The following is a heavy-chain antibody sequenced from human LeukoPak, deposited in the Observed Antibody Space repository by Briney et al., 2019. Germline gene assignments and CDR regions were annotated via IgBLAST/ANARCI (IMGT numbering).Heavy chain of an antibody. CDR3: AREPQGTYYYGSSGPGDY. V-gene: IGHV1-8*01. J-gene: IGHJ4*02. Sequence: GASVKVSCKASGYTFTSYDINWMRQATGQGLEWMGWMNPNSGNTGYAQKFQGRVTMTRNTSISTAYMELSSLRSEDTAVYYCAREPQGTYYYGSSGPGDYWGQGTLVTVSS. CDR2: MNPNSGNT. D-gene: IGHD3-22*01. CDR1: GYTFTSYD.